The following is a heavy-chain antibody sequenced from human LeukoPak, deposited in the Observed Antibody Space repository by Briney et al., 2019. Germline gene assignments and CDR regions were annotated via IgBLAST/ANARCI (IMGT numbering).Heavy chain of an antibody. D-gene: IGHD6-13*01. Sequence: SETLSLTCTVSGGSISSHYWSWIRQPPGKGLEWIGYIYYSGSTNYNPSLKSRVTISVDTSKNQFSLKLRSVTAADTAVYYCARDSRYDSGWFDDGMDVWGPGTTVTVSS. J-gene: IGHJ6*02. CDR2: IYYSGST. CDR3: ARDSRYDSGWFDDGMDV. V-gene: IGHV4-59*11. CDR1: GGSISSHY.